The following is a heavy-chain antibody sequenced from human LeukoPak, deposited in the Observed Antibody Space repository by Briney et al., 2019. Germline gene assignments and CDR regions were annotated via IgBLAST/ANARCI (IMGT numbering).Heavy chain of an antibody. J-gene: IGHJ4*02. CDR1: GFTFSSYS. CDR2: ISGSSSYI. Sequence: PGGSLRLSCAASGFTFSSYSMNWVRQAPRKGLEWVSSISGSSSYIYYADSVKGRFTISRDNAKNSLYLQMNSLRAEDTAVYYCARDLYDSSGYYYEYDYWGQGTLVTVSS. CDR3: ARDLYDSSGYYYEYDY. V-gene: IGHV3-21*01. D-gene: IGHD3-22*01.